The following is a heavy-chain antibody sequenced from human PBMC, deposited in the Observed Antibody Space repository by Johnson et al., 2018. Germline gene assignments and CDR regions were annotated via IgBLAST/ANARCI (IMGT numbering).Heavy chain of an antibody. Sequence: VQLVESGGGQVKPGGSLRLSCSASGFTFTSYTMNWVRQAPGKGLEWISSITSSNFKSYADSLKGRFTISRDNAKNSLFLQMNSLRAEDTAVYYCARDPRIAAAGAEYFQPWGQGTLVTVSS. D-gene: IGHD6-13*01. CDR2: ITSSNFK. CDR3: ARDPRIAAAGAEYFQP. CDR1: GFTFTSYT. J-gene: IGHJ1*01. V-gene: IGHV3-21*06.